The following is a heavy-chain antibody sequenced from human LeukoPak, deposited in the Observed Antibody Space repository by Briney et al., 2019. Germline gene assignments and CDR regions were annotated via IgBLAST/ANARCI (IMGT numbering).Heavy chain of an antibody. CDR3: ATSYGDATGPGRDY. CDR2: ISSSGSTI. D-gene: IGHD1-1*01. J-gene: IGHJ4*02. CDR1: GFTSSSYE. Sequence: QSGGSLRLSCAASGFTSSSYEMNWVRQAPGKGLEWVSYISSSGSTIYYADSVKGRFTISRDNAKSSLYLQMNSLRAEDTAVYYCATSYGDATGPGRDYWGQGTLVTVSS. V-gene: IGHV3-48*03.